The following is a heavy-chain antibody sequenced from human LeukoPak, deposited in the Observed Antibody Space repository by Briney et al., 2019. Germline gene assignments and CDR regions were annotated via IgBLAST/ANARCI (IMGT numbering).Heavy chain of an antibody. J-gene: IGHJ4*02. CDR1: GFTFSTYG. CDR3: AKLAYSSSSSVDY. D-gene: IGHD6-6*01. V-gene: IGHV3-30*02. CDR2: IRYDGSNK. Sequence: GGSLRLSCAASGFTFSTYGMHWVRQAPGKGQEWVAFIRYDGSNKYYADSVKGRFTISRDNSKNTLYLQMNSLRAEDTAVYYCAKLAYSSSSSVDYWGQGTLVTLSS.